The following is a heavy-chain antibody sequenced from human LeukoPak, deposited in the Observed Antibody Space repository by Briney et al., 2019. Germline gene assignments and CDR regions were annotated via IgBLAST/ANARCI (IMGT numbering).Heavy chain of an antibody. CDR1: VFTFGDYA. J-gene: IGHJ4*02. CDR3: CRQNTIFDF. V-gene: IGHV3-49*04. CDR2: IRAKVNGGTA. D-gene: IGHD1/OR15-1a*01. Sequence: GGSLRLSCTASVFTFGDYAMSWVRQAPGKGLEWVAFIRAKVNGGTAEYAASVQDRFTISRDDSKSIVYLQLDNLKTEDIGVYYCCRQNTIFDFWGQGALVTVSS.